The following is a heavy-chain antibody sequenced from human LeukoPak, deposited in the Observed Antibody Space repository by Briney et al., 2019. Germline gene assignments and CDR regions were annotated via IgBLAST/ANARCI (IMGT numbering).Heavy chain of an antibody. D-gene: IGHD6-19*01. Sequence: GGSLRLSCAASGFTFSTYAMSWVRQAPAKGLEWVSAISGSGGSTYYADSVKGRFTISRDNSKTTLYLQMNSLRAEATAVYYCAKDIAVTGPGDYFDYWGQGTLVTVSS. CDR3: AKDIAVTGPGDYFDY. J-gene: IGHJ4*02. V-gene: IGHV3-23*01. CDR1: GFTFSTYA. CDR2: ISGSGGST.